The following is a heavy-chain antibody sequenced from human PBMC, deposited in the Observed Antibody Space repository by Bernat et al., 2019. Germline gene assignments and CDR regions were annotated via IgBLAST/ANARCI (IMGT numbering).Heavy chain of an antibody. V-gene: IGHV3-33*01. D-gene: IGHD2-2*01. CDR1: GFTFSSYG. CDR3: ARDRHCSSTSCYWYFDY. J-gene: IGHJ4*02. CDR2: IWYDGSNK. Sequence: QVQLVESGGGVVQPGRSLRLSCAASGFTFSSYGMHWVRQAPGKGLEWVAVIWYDGSNKYYADSVKGRFNISRDNSKNTLYLQMNSLRAEDTAVYYCARDRHCSSTSCYWYFDYWGQGTLVTVSS.